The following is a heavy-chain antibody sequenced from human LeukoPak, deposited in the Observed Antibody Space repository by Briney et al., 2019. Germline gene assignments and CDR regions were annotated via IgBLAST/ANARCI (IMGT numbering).Heavy chain of an antibody. CDR3: AKGPTYYDFWSGYY. CDR2: ISGSGGST. CDR1: GFTFSSYA. Sequence: PGGSLRLSCAASGFTFSSYAMSRVRQAPGKGLEWVSAISGSGGSTYYADSVKGRFTISRDNSKNTLYLQMNSLRAEDTAVYYCAKGPTYYDFWSGYYWGQGTLVTVSS. D-gene: IGHD3-3*01. V-gene: IGHV3-23*01. J-gene: IGHJ4*02.